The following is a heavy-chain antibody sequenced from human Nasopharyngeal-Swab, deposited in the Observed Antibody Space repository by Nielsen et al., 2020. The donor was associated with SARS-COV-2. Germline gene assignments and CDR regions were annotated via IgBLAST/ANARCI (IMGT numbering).Heavy chain of an antibody. J-gene: IGHJ4*02. CDR2: ISGSGGGT. V-gene: IGHV3-23*01. CDR1: GFTLRNYD. D-gene: IGHD2-15*01. CDR3: AKEEYCSGRSCSYLDY. Sequence: GGSLRLSCVGSGFTLRNYDMGWVRQTPGKGLEWVSHISGSGGGTYYTDSVKGRFTISRDNSKNTLHLHMSSLRAEDTAVYYCAKEEYCSGRSCSYLDYWGQGTLVTVSS.